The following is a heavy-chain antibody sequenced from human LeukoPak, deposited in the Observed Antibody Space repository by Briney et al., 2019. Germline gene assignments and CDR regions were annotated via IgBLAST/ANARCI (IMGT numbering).Heavy chain of an antibody. CDR2: TYSGGTT. Sequence: PGGSLRLSCAASGFTVRSNYMSWVRQAPGKGLEWVSVTYSGGTTYNADSVKGRFTLSRDNPKNTLYLQMDSLRADDTAVYYCATSRPRTAGGAFDIWGQGKMVTVSS. V-gene: IGHV3-53*01. D-gene: IGHD1-14*01. CDR3: ATSRPRTAGGAFDI. J-gene: IGHJ3*02. CDR1: GFTVRSNY.